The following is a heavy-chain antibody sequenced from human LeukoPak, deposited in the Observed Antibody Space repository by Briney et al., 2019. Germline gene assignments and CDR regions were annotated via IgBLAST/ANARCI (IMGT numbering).Heavy chain of an antibody. D-gene: IGHD5-24*01. J-gene: IGHJ4*02. Sequence: GGSLRLSCAASEFSVGSDYMTWVRQAPGKGLEWVSLYSGGSTYYADSVKGRFTISRDNSKNTLYLQMNSLRAEDTGMYYCTRATDGYPDLDYWGQGTLVTVSS. CDR2: YSGGST. V-gene: IGHV3-66*01. CDR1: EFSVGSDY. CDR3: TRATDGYPDLDY.